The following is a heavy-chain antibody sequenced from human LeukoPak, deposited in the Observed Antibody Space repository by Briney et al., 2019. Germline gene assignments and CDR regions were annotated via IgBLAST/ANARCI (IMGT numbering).Heavy chain of an antibody. D-gene: IGHD6-19*01. CDR1: GFTFSSYA. Sequence: GGSLRLSCAASGFTFSSYAMSWVRQAPGKGLEWVSAISGSGGSTYYADSVKGRFTISRDNSKNTLYLQMNSLRAEDTAVYYCARDKAVAGYFDYWGQGTLVTVSS. J-gene: IGHJ4*02. V-gene: IGHV3-23*01. CDR2: ISGSGGST. CDR3: ARDKAVAGYFDY.